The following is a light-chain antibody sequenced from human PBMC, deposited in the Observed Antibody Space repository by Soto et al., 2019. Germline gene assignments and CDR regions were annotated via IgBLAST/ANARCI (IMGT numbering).Light chain of an antibody. CDR1: QSINIY. CDR3: QQRYSWPLT. CDR2: DAS. Sequence: EIALTQSPAALSLSPGGRATPSCRVSQSINIYLAWYQQKLGQAPRLLIYDASIRATGIPARFSGSGSGTDFTLTISSLEPEDFGVYYCQQRYSWPLTVGGGTKVDIK. J-gene: IGKJ4*01. V-gene: IGKV3-11*01.